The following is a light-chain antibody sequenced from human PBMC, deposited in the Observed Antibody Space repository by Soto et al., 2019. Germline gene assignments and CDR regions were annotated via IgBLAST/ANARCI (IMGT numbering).Light chain of an antibody. CDR3: QKYNSARLT. CDR1: QGIAPY. V-gene: IGKV1-27*01. CDR2: STS. J-gene: IGKJ4*01. Sequence: DVQMTQSPSSLSAFVGDRVTITCRASQGIAPYLAWFQQKTGKVPKLLIYSTSSLHSVVPSRFSGSGSGTDFTLTINSLQPEDVGTYYCQKYNSARLTSGGETKDEIK.